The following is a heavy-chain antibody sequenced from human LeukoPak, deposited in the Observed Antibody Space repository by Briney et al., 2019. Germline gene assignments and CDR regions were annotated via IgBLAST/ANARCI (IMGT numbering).Heavy chain of an antibody. CDR1: RGSISISGYW. CDR3: TRHKQVVGSSEIDY. D-gene: IGHD1-26*01. CDR2: INYSGNT. J-gene: IGHJ4*02. V-gene: IGHV4-39*01. Sequence: SETLSLTCTVSRGSISISGYWGGWIGQTTGKGLEWIGIINYSGNTYYNPSLKSRVTMSVDTSKNQFSVKLSSVTAADTAMYYCTRHKQVVGSSEIDYWGQGMLVTVSS.